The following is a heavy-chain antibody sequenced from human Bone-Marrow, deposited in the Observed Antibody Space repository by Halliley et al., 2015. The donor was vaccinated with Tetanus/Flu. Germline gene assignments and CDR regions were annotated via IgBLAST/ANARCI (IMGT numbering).Heavy chain of an antibody. Sequence: TLSLTCSVSGASIHNYYWSWIRQSPGKGLEWIGYIYYSGSTTHNPSLKSRVTISVDASKNQFSLNLTSVTAADTAVYYCARNLQTGETDSWGQGSLVTVSS. V-gene: IGHV4-59*01. CDR2: IYYSGST. D-gene: IGHD1-7*01. J-gene: IGHJ4*02. CDR3: ARNLQTGETDS. CDR1: GASIHNYY.